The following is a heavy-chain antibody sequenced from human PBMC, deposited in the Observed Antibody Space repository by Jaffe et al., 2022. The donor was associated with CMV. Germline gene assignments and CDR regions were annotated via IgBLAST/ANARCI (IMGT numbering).Heavy chain of an antibody. CDR1: GFTFSSYW. CDR2: IKQDGSEK. Sequence: EVQLVESGGGLVQPGGSLRLSCAASGFTFSSYWMSWVRQAPGKGLEWVANIKQDGSEKYYVDSVKGRFTISRDNAKNSLYLQMNSLRAEDTAVYYCAREYSSSRVYYYGMDVWGQGTTVTVSS. D-gene: IGHD6-6*01. V-gene: IGHV3-7*01. J-gene: IGHJ6*02. CDR3: AREYSSSRVYYYGMDV.